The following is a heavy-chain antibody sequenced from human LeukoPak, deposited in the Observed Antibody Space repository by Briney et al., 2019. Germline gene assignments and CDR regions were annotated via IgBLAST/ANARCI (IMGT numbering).Heavy chain of an antibody. Sequence: GGSLRLSCAASGFTFSSYVMSWVRQAPGKGLEWVSTITGSGGRTYYADSVKGPFTISRDNSKNTLYLQMNSLRAEDTAVYYCARRRSGYYLDYWGQGTLVTVSS. CDR3: ARRRSGYYLDY. D-gene: IGHD3-22*01. V-gene: IGHV3-23*01. CDR2: ITGSGGRT. J-gene: IGHJ4*02. CDR1: GFTFSSYV.